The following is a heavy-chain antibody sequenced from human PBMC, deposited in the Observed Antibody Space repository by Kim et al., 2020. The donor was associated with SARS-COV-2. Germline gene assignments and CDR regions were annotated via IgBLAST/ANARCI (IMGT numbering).Heavy chain of an antibody. D-gene: IGHD3-16*01. V-gene: IGHV3-23*01. CDR3: VKCVFGGPRHPFDY. Sequence: YGDSVKGGCTISRDNSENTLYLQMDSLRVEDTAVYYCVKCVFGGPRHPFDYWGQGTLVSVSS. J-gene: IGHJ4*02.